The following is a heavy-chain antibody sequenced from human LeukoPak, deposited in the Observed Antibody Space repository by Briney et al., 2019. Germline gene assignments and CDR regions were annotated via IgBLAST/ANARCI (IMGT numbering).Heavy chain of an antibody. V-gene: IGHV3-7*03. D-gene: IGHD5-18*01. CDR3: ARAGIQLWTPFDY. CDR2: INSDGSEG. J-gene: IGHJ4*02. CDR1: GFTFSGFW. Sequence: GGSLRLSCAVSGFTFSGFWMSWSRQAPGKGLEWVASINSDGSEGYYADVVKGRFTISRDNAKNSLYLQINSLRAEDTAVYYCARAGIQLWTPFDYWGQGTLVTVSS.